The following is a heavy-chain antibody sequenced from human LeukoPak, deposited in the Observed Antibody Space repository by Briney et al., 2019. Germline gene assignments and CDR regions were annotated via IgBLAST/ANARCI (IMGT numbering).Heavy chain of an antibody. Sequence: GESLKISCKGSGYSFTSYWISWVRPMPGKGLEWMGRIDPSDSYTNYSPSFQGHVTISADKSISTAYLQWSSLKASDTAMCYCARHFKTYSSSWYNWFDPWGQGTLVTVSS. D-gene: IGHD6-13*01. CDR1: GYSFTSYW. CDR3: ARHFKTYSSSWYNWFDP. J-gene: IGHJ5*02. V-gene: IGHV5-10-1*01. CDR2: IDPSDSYT.